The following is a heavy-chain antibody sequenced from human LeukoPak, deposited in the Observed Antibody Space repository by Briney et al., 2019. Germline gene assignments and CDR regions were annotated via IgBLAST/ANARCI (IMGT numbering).Heavy chain of an antibody. V-gene: IGHV3-9*01. CDR1: GFTFDDYA. D-gene: IGHD6-19*01. J-gene: IGHJ6*02. CDR3: AKDMSSGPYYYGMTS. Sequence: GGSLRLSCAASGFTFDDYAMHWVRQAPGKGLEWVSGISWNSGSIGYADSVKGRFTISRDNAKNSLYLQMNSLRAEDTALYYCAKDMSSGPYYYGMTSGAKGPRSPSP. CDR2: ISWNSGSI.